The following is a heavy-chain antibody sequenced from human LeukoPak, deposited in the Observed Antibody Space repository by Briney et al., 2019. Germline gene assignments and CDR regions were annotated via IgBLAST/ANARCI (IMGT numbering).Heavy chain of an antibody. J-gene: IGHJ5*01. D-gene: IGHD6-25*01. V-gene: IGHV4-59*08. CDR1: GGSISSHY. CDR2: IYYSGST. Sequence: SETLSLTCTVSGGSISSHYWSWIRQPPGKGLEWIGYIYYSGSTNYNPSLKSRVTISVDTSMNQFSLKLSSVTAADTAVYYCARSNFYSSGWYEFWGQGSLVTVSS. CDR3: ARSNFYSSGWYEF.